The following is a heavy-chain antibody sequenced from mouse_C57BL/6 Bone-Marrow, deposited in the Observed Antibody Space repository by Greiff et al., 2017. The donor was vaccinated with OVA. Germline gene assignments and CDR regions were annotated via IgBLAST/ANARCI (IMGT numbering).Heavy chain of an antibody. V-gene: IGHV1-82*01. J-gene: IGHJ3*01. CDR3: ASWGYYGSSPFAY. CDR1: GYAFSSSW. CDR2: IYPGDGDT. Sequence: VQLQESGPELVKPGASVKISCKASGYAFSSSWMNWVKQRPGKGLEWIGRIYPGDGDTNYNGKFKGQATLTADTSSSTAYMQLSSLTSEDSAVYFCASWGYYGSSPFAYWGPGTLVTVSA. D-gene: IGHD1-1*01.